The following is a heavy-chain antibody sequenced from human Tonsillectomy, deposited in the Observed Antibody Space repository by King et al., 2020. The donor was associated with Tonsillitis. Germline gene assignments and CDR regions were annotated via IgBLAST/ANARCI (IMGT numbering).Heavy chain of an antibody. CDR3: TTNLYFGDH. D-gene: IGHD3-9*01. V-gene: IGHV3-15*02. Sequence: VKLVESGGALVKPGGSLRLSCAASGLTFSNAWMSWVRQAPGKGLEWLGRIKSKADGATTDYAAPVKGRFTISRDDSKNTLYLQMNCLQTEDTAVYYCTTNLYFGDHWGQGTLVTVSS. CDR2: IKSKADGATT. CDR1: GLTFSNAW. J-gene: IGHJ4*02.